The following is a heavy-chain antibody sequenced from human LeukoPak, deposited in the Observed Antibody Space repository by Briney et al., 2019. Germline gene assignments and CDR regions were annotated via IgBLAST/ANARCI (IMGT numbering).Heavy chain of an antibody. Sequence: PGGSLRLSCAASGFTFSSYSMNWVRQAPGKGLEWVSSISSSSSYIYYADSVKGRFTISRDNAKNSLYLQMNSLRAEDTAVYYCAPNYDNYYDSRGYVDWGQGTLVTVSS. D-gene: IGHD3-22*01. CDR1: GFTFSSYS. V-gene: IGHV3-21*01. CDR3: APNYDNYYDSRGYVD. CDR2: ISSSSSYI. J-gene: IGHJ4*02.